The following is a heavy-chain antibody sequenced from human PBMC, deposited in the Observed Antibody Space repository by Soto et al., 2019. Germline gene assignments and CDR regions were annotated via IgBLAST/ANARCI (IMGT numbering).Heavy chain of an antibody. V-gene: IGHV3-21*06. CDR2: ISRTGDSI. D-gene: IGHD4-17*01. CDR3: ASNYGLFDN. J-gene: IGHJ4*02. CDR1: GFAFSSYS. Sequence: EGQLVESGGSLVRPGGSLRLSYVASGFAFSSYSMTWVRQAPGKGLECVSSISRTGDSIYYADSVKGRFIISRDNAENSLYLQMSSLRVEDTAVYYCASNYGLFDNWGQGTLVAVSS.